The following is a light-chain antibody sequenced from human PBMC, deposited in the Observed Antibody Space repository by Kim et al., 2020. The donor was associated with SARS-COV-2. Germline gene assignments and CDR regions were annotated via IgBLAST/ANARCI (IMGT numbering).Light chain of an antibody. Sequence: EIVLTQSPGPLSLSPGERVTLSCRASQSVTSNKLAWYQHKPGQAPRLLFSGASSRAPGIPDRFSGGGSGTDFTLTISRLEPEDFAVYYCQQYGGSPYTFGQGTKLEIK. CDR3: QQYGGSPYT. V-gene: IGKV3-20*01. CDR2: GAS. CDR1: QSVTSNK. J-gene: IGKJ2*01.